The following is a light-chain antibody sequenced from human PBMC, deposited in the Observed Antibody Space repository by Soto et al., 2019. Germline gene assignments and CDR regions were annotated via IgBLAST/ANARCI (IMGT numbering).Light chain of an antibody. V-gene: IGLV2-8*01. CDR1: SSDVGGYNY. CDR3: SSHGGINNVV. CDR2: EVT. Sequence: QSALTQPPSASGSPGQSVTISCTGTSSDVGGYNYVSWYQQHSGKAPKLMIYEVTERPSGFPDRFSGSKSGYTASLTVSGLQAEDEADYYCSSHGGINNVVFGGGTKLTVL. J-gene: IGLJ3*02.